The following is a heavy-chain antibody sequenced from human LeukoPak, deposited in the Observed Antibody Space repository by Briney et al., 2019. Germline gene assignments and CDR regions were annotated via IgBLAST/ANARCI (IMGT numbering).Heavy chain of an antibody. CDR1: GGTFSSYA. J-gene: IGHJ4*02. Sequence: ASVKVSCKASGGTFSSYAISWVRQAPGQGLEWMGWISAYNGNTNYAQKLQGRVTMTTDTSTSTAYMELRSLRSDDTAVYYCASLASYDSFDYWGQGTLVTVSS. V-gene: IGHV1-18*01. CDR2: ISAYNGNT. CDR3: ASLASYDSFDY. D-gene: IGHD3-16*01.